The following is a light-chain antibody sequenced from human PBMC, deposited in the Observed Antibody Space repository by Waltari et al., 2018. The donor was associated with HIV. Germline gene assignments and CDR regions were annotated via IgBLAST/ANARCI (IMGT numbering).Light chain of an antibody. CDR1: SGSIASNY. CDR3: QSYDNSVLWV. V-gene: IGLV6-57*03. Sequence: NFMLTQPHSVSESPGKTVTISCTRSSGSIASNYVQWYQQRPGSAPTTLIYEDNQRPAGVPDRCSGSIDSSSNSASLTIAGLKTEDEADYYCQSYDNSVLWVFGGGTKLTVL. CDR2: EDN. J-gene: IGLJ3*02.